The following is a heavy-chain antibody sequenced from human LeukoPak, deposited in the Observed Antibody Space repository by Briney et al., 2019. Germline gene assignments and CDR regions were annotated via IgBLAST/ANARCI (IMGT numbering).Heavy chain of an antibody. D-gene: IGHD6-13*01. CDR3: ARGRLFRSIAAAGTLPRGGFDP. Sequence: SETLSLTCAVYGXSFSGYYWSWIRQPPGKGLEWIGEINHSGSTNYNPSLKSRVTISVDTSKNQFSLKLSSVTAADTAVYYCARGRLFRSIAAAGTLPRGGFDPWGQGTLVTVSS. CDR1: GXSFSGYY. V-gene: IGHV4-34*01. CDR2: INHSGST. J-gene: IGHJ5*02.